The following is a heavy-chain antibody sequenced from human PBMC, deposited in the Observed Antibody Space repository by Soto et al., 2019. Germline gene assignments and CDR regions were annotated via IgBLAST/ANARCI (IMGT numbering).Heavy chain of an antibody. CDR3: ARGGILWFGESNAFDI. J-gene: IGHJ3*02. D-gene: IGHD3-10*01. V-gene: IGHV1-8*01. CDR1: GYTFTSYD. CDR2: MNPNSGNT. Sequence: QVQLVQSGAEVKKPGASVKVSCKASGYTFTSYDINWVRQATGQGLEWMGWMNPNSGNTGYAQKFQGIVTMTRNTSISTAYMELSSLRSEDTAVYYCARGGILWFGESNAFDIWGQGTMVTVSS.